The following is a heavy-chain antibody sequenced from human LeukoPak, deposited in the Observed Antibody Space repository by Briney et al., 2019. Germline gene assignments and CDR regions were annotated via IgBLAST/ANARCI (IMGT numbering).Heavy chain of an antibody. CDR1: GYTLTGYY. V-gene: IGHV1-2*02. D-gene: IGHD1-1*01. Sequence: GASVKVSCKASGYTLTGYYMHWVRQAPGQGLEWMGWINPNSGGTNYAQKFQGRVTMTRDTSISTAYMELSRLRSDDTAVYYCARDFPRLERPEKKKFDPWGQGTLVTVSS. CDR2: INPNSGGT. CDR3: ARDFPRLERPEKKKFDP. J-gene: IGHJ5*02.